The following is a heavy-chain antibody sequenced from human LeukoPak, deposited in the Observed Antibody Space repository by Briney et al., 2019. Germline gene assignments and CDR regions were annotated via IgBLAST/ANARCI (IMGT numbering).Heavy chain of an antibody. Sequence: SGGSLRLSCAASGFTFNKFWMTWVRQAPGKGLEWVANIKQDGSEKYYVDSVKGRFTISRDNAKNSLFLQMNSLRAEDTAVYYCAREENYDSFDYWGQGTLVTVSS. CDR1: GFTFNKFW. D-gene: IGHD5-12*01. J-gene: IGHJ4*02. CDR3: AREENYDSFDY. V-gene: IGHV3-7*01. CDR2: IKQDGSEK.